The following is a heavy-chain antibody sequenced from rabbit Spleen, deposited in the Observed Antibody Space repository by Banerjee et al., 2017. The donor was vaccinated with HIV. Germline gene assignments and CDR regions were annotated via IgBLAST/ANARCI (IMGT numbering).Heavy chain of an antibody. Sequence: QSLEESGGDLVQPGGSLKLSCKASGFDFSNYGMSWVRQAPGKGLEWIGYIVPIFGVTYYANWVNGRFTISSHNAQNTLYLQLNSLTAADTATYFCVREAGYGGYGDTNLWGQGTLVTVS. CDR2: IVPIFGVT. CDR1: GFDFSNYG. J-gene: IGHJ4*01. CDR3: VREAGYGGYGDTNL. V-gene: IGHV1S7*01. D-gene: IGHD2-1*01.